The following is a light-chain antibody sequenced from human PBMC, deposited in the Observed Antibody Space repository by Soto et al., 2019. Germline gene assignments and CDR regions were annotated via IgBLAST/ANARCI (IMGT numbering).Light chain of an antibody. V-gene: IGLV3-21*02. CDR1: NIGGKT. CDR2: HDT. CDR3: QVWASSTDLYV. Sequence: SYELTQPPSVSVAPGQTATITCGGNNIGGKTVHWYQQKPGQAPVVVVDHDTDRPSGSPERFSGSNSGNTATLTISRVEAGDEADYYCQVWASSTDLYVFGPGTKVTVL. J-gene: IGLJ1*01.